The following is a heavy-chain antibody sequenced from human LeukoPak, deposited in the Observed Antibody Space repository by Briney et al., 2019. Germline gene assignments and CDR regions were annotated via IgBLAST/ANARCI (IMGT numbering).Heavy chain of an antibody. J-gene: IGHJ4*02. CDR1: GGSFSGYY. CDR2: INHSGST. D-gene: IGHD4-11*01. CDR3: ARRNVDY. Sequence: SETLSLTCAVYGGSFSGYYWSWIRQPPVKGLEWIGEINHSGSTNYNPSLKSRVTISVDTSKNQFSLKLSSVTAADTAVYYCARRNVDYWGQGTLVTVSS. V-gene: IGHV4-34*01.